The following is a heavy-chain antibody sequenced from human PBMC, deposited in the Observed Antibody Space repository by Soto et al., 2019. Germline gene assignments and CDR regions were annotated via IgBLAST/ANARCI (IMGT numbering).Heavy chain of an antibody. D-gene: IGHD1-7*01. V-gene: IGHV4-30-4*01. CDR2: IYYSGST. CDR1: GGSIRSGDYY. CDR3: ARGPKVDYNWNSGGHYGMDV. Sequence: SETMSLTCTVSGGSIRSGDYYWSWIRKPPGKGLEWIGYIYYSGSTYYNPSLKSRVTISVDTSKNQFSLKLSSVTAADTAVYYCARGPKVDYNWNSGGHYGMDVWGQGTTVTVSS. J-gene: IGHJ6*02.